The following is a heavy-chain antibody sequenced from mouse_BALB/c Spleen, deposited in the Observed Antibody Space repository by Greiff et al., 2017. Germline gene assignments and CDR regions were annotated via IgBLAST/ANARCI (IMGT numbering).Heavy chain of an antibody. CDR3: ASNPHYGSSYYAMDY. Sequence: VQLQQSGAELVKPGASVKLSCTASGFNIKDTYMHWVKQRPEQGLEWIGRIDPANGNTKYDPKFQGKATITADTSSNTAYLQLSSLTSEDTAVYYCASNPHYGSSYYAMDYWGQGTSVTVSS. CDR2: IDPANGNT. CDR1: GFNIKDTY. D-gene: IGHD1-1*01. V-gene: IGHV14-3*02. J-gene: IGHJ4*01.